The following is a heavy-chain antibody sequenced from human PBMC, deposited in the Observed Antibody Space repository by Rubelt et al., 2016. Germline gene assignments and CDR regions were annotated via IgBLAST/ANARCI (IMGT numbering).Heavy chain of an antibody. Sequence: SLKSRVTISVDTSKNQFSLKLSSVTAADTAVYYCARALRGIVVVPAAIAYYFDCWGQGTLVTVSS. V-gene: IGHV4-34*01. D-gene: IGHD2-2*01. J-gene: IGHJ4*02. CDR3: ARALRGIVVVPAAIAYYFDC.